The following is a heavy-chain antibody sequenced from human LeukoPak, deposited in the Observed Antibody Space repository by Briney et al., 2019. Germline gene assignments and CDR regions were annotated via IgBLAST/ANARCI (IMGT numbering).Heavy chain of an antibody. CDR1: VDSISSGSYY. V-gene: IGHV4-39*07. CDR3: ARGGTTVTPGLLWFDP. Sequence: SETLSLTCTVSVDSISSGSYYWGWIRQPPGKGLEWIGSIFYSGSTFYNPSLKSRVTISVDTSKNQFSLKLSSVTAADTAVYYCARGGTTVTPGLLWFDPWGQGTLVTVSS. CDR2: IFYSGST. J-gene: IGHJ5*02. D-gene: IGHD4-17*01.